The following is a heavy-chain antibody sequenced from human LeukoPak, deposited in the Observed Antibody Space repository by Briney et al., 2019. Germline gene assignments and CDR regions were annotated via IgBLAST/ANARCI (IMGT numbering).Heavy chain of an antibody. J-gene: IGHJ6*02. CDR2: ISYDGSNK. CDR3: ARSLPGYYGMDV. Sequence: GGSLRPSCAASGFTFSSYAMHWVRQAPGKGLEWVAVISYDGSNKYYADSVKGRFTISRDNSKNTLYLQMNSLRAEDTAVYYCARSLPGYYGMDVWGQGTTVTVSS. CDR1: GFTFSSYA. V-gene: IGHV3-30-3*01.